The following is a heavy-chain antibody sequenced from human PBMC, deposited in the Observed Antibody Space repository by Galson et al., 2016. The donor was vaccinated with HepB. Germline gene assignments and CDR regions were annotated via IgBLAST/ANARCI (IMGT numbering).Heavy chain of an antibody. Sequence: SVKVSCKASGYTFTNSVFNWVRQAPGQGLEWIGWISAYNGNPKYSPELQGRVTLTTDTSTSTAYMELRSLRSDDTAVYYCARKQGSVAVIYYFDYWGQGTLVTVSS. J-gene: IGHJ4*02. V-gene: IGHV1-18*01. CDR3: ARKQGSVAVIYYFDY. CDR2: ISAYNGNP. CDR1: GYTFTNSV. D-gene: IGHD6-19*01.